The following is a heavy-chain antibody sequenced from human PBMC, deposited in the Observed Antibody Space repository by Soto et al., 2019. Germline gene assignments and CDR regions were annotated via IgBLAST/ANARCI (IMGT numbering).Heavy chain of an antibody. CDR3: ARGERYSGSATYYYYGMDV. Sequence: PSETMSLTCTVSAGSISSGGYYWSWIRQHPGKGLEWIGYIYYSGSTYYNPSLKSRVTISVDTSKNQFSLKLSSVTAADTAVYYCARGERYSGSATYYYYGMDVWGQGTTVTVSS. J-gene: IGHJ6*02. D-gene: IGHD6-6*01. CDR1: AGSISSGGYY. V-gene: IGHV4-31*03. CDR2: IYYSGST.